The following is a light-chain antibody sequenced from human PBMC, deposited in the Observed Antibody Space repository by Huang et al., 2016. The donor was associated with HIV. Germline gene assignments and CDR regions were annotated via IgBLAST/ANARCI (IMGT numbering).Light chain of an antibody. V-gene: IGKV1-16*01. CDR3: QHYKSYPPT. J-gene: IGKJ1*01. Sequence: DIQMTQSPSSLSASVGDRVTITCRASHDISFYLGWIQQKPGKALKSLIYHASSSQSGVPARFSGSVSGTDFALTFSSLQPEDCATYYCQHYKSYPPTFGQGTMLEMK. CDR1: HDISFY. CDR2: HAS.